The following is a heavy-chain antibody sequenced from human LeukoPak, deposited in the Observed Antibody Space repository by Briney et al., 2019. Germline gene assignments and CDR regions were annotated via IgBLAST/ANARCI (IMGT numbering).Heavy chain of an antibody. Sequence: SETLSLTCTVSGGSISSYYWSWIRQPPGKGLEWIGYFYYSGSTNYNPSLKSRVTISVDTSKNQFSLKLSSVTAADTAVYYCARDYRSWFDPWGQGTLVTVSS. J-gene: IGHJ5*02. V-gene: IGHV4-59*01. CDR2: FYYSGST. CDR3: ARDYRSWFDP. CDR1: GGSISSYY. D-gene: IGHD3-16*02.